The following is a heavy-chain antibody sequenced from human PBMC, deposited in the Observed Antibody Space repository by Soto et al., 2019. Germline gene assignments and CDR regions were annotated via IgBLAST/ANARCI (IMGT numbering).Heavy chain of an antibody. D-gene: IGHD2-2*01. CDR2: ISYGGSNK. V-gene: IGHV3-30*03. J-gene: IGHJ6*02. CDR1: GFTFSSYG. Sequence: QVQLVESGGGVVQPGRSLRLSCAASGFTFSSYGMHWVRQAPGKGLEWVAVISYGGSNKYYADSVKGRFTISRDNSKNTLYLQMNRLRAENTAVYYCATEPITIDLIVVVGMDVWGQGTTVTVSS. CDR3: ATEPITIDLIVVVGMDV.